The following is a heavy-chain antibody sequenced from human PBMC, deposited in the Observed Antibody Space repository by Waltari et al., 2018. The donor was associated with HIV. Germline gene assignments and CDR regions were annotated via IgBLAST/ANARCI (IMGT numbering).Heavy chain of an antibody. CDR2: INQGGSYM. J-gene: IGHJ4*02. D-gene: IGHD3-22*01. CDR3: ARSSSGLFDH. CDR1: GIPYENCW. Sequence: SGGGSAQPGGSLRVSCGVAGIPYENCWLGGGRQAPGKGLECVANINQGGSYMFLADSVKGRFTIFRDNSKKSLSLQMNKLRVEDMGTYYCARSSSGLFDHWGQGSLVTVSS. V-gene: IGHV3-7*03.